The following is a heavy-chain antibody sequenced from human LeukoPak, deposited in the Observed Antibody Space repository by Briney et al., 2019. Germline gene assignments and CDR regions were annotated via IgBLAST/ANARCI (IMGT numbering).Heavy chain of an antibody. CDR1: GFTFNNYW. CDR3: AREETMGY. D-gene: IGHD3-10*01. CDR2: INRDGSNT. J-gene: IGHJ4*02. Sequence: GGSLRLSCAASGFTFNNYWMHWVRQAPGKGLVWVSRINRDGSNTDYVDSVKGRFTISRDNAKNTLYLQMNSLSAEDTAVYYCAREETMGYWGQGTLVTVSS. V-gene: IGHV3-74*01.